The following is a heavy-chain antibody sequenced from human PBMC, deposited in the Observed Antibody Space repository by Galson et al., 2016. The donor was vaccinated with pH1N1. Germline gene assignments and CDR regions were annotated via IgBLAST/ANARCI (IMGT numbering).Heavy chain of an antibody. Sequence: ETLSLTCTVSGGSISSGSYYWSWIRQPPGKGLEWIGCIYYSGSTNYNPSVESRVTISVDTSKNQFSLKLSSVTAADTAVYYCASLLWFGELGGYFQHWGQGTLVTVSS. J-gene: IGHJ1*01. CDR1: GGSISSGSYY. CDR2: IYYSGST. V-gene: IGHV4-61*01. CDR3: ASLLWFGELGGYFQH. D-gene: IGHD3-10*01.